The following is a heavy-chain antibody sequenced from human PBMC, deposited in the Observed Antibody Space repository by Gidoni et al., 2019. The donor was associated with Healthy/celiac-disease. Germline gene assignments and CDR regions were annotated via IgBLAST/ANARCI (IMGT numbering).Heavy chain of an antibody. CDR1: GFSLSTSGVG. CDR3: AHSPVDTAMAATGGFDY. V-gene: IGHV2-5*02. J-gene: IGHJ4*02. CDR2: IYWDDDK. Sequence: QITLKESGPTLVKPTQTLTLTCTFSGFSLSTSGVGVGWIRQPPGRALEWLALIYWDDDKRYSPSLKSRLTITKDTSKNQVVLTMTNMDPVDTATYYCAHSPVDTAMAATGGFDYWGQGTLVTVSS. D-gene: IGHD5-18*01.